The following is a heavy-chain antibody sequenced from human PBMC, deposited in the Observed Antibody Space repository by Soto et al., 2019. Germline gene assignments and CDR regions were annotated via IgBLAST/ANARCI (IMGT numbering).Heavy chain of an antibody. Sequence: HVHLVESGGGVVQPGRSLTISCVGSGFAFSTYGMHWVRQAPAKGLEWVARISYDGTDKYYADSVKGRFSISRDNSKQTLSLQMDSLSPEDTAVYYCAKEFGAGADTWGQGTLGNVAS. D-gene: IGHD6-19*01. CDR1: GFAFSTYG. CDR3: AKEFGAGADT. CDR2: ISYDGTDK. V-gene: IGHV3-30*18. J-gene: IGHJ4*02.